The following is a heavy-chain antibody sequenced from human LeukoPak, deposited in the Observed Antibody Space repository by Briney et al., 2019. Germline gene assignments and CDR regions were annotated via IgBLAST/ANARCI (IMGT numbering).Heavy chain of an antibody. CDR1: GYSFNNYW. Sequence: GESLKISCQGPGYSFNNYWNGWVRQIPRKGLEWMGMHFSNDSDTRYSPSLQGQVTISRDKSIGIDYLQWSSLKASDTAMYYCARKTDNSFDYWGQGTLVTVSS. J-gene: IGHJ4*02. V-gene: IGHV5-51*01. CDR2: HFSNDSDT. CDR3: ARKTDNSFDY.